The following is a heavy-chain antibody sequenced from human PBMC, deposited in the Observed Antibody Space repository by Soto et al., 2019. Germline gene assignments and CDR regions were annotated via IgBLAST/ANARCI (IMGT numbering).Heavy chain of an antibody. V-gene: IGHV3-21*06. CDR1: GFTFSTYS. CDR3: GRDTNFYASGSGVDY. CDR2: ITSSNNHI. Sequence: EVQLVESGGGLVAPGGSLRLSCAASGFTFSTYSMNWVRQAPGKGLEWVSSITSSNNHIHYTASVEGRFTISRDNAKNSLYLQMYSLRVEDTAVYYCGRDTNFYASGSGVDYWGQGTLVTVSS. D-gene: IGHD3-10*01. J-gene: IGHJ4*02.